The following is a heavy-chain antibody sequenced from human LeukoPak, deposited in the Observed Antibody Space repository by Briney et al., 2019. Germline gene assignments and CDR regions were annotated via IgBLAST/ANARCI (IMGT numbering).Heavy chain of an antibody. V-gene: IGHV3-13*01. CDR1: GFTFRSYD. CDR3: VRGGIQVSGIDEIDY. D-gene: IGHD6-19*01. CDR2: VGISGDT. Sequence: PGGSLRLSCAASGFTFRSYDMHWVRQVTGKGLEWVSAVGISGDTYYAGSVKGRFTISRENAKNSSYLQMNSLTAGDTAVYYCVRGGIQVSGIDEIDYWGQGTLVTVSS. J-gene: IGHJ4*02.